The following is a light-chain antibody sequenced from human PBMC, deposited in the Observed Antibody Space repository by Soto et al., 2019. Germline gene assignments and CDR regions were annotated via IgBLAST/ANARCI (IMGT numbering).Light chain of an antibody. CDR2: DAS. V-gene: IGKV3-15*01. Sequence: EIVMTHSPATLSESPGERATLSCRASQSVSSSLAWYQQKPGQVPKLLIYDASARATGIPAKFSGSGSGTEFTLTISSLQSEDSAAYYCQQYKQWPLTFGGGTKVDIK. CDR3: QQYKQWPLT. CDR1: QSVSSS. J-gene: IGKJ4*01.